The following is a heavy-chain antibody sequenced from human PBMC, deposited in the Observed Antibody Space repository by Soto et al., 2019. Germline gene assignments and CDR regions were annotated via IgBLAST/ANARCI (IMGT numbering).Heavy chain of an antibody. CDR2: FDPEDGET. CDR3: ATPLGPLYSSSWYSSLHAFDI. J-gene: IGHJ3*02. D-gene: IGHD6-13*01. Sequence: ASVKVSCKVSGYTLTELSMHWVRQAPGKGLEWMGGFDPEDGETIYAQKFQGRVTMTEDTSTDTAYMELSSLRSEDTAVYYYATPLGPLYSSSWYSSLHAFDIWGQGTMVTVSS. V-gene: IGHV1-24*01. CDR1: GYTLTELS.